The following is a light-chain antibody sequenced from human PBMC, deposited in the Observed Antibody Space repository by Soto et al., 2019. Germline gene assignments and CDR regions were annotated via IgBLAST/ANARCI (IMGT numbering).Light chain of an antibody. V-gene: IGLV1-40*01. CDR2: GNS. CDR1: SSNIGAGYD. Sequence: SVLTQPPSVSGAPGQRVTLSCTGSSSNIGAGYDVHWYQQLPGTAPKLLIYGNSNRPSGVPDRFSGSKSGTSASLAITGLQAEDEADYYGQSYDSSLSGYVVFGGGTKLTVL. CDR3: QSYDSSLSGYVV. J-gene: IGLJ2*01.